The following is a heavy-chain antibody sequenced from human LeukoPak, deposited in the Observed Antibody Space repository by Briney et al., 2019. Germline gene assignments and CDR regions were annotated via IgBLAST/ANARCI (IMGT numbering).Heavy chain of an antibody. Sequence: ASVKVSCRASGYTFTSYDINWVRQATGQGLEWMGWMNPNSGNTGYAQKFQGRVTITRNTSISTAYMELSSLRSDDTAVYYCARCQECDYDILTGYPDLDYWGQGTLVTVSS. D-gene: IGHD3-9*01. V-gene: IGHV1-8*03. CDR3: ARCQECDYDILTGYPDLDY. J-gene: IGHJ4*02. CDR1: GYTFTSYD. CDR2: MNPNSGNT.